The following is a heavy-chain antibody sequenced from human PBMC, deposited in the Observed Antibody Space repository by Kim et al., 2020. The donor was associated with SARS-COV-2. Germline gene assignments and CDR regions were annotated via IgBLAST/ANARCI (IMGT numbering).Heavy chain of an antibody. Sequence: THYADSWNVRFTISDYNSKNMLYLQMNSLRAEDAAVYYCGDYHGAGSHFSYWGQGTLVTVSS. D-gene: IGHD3-10*01. CDR3: GDYHGAGSHFSY. CDR2: T. V-gene: IGHV3-23*05. J-gene: IGHJ4*02.